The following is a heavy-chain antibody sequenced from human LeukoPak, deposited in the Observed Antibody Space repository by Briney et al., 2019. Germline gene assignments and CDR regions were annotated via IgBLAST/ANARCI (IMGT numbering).Heavy chain of an antibody. CDR3: ARDLLGSHNSYSSGAWDY. Sequence: GASVKLSCKASGGTFSNYAISWVRQAPGQGLEWMGGIIPIFATAAHAQKFQARLTITADESTSTAYMELSSLRAEDTAVYYCARDLLGSHNSYSSGAWDYWGQGTLVTVSP. J-gene: IGHJ4*02. CDR1: GGTFSNYA. V-gene: IGHV1-69*13. D-gene: IGHD2/OR15-2a*01. CDR2: IIPIFATA.